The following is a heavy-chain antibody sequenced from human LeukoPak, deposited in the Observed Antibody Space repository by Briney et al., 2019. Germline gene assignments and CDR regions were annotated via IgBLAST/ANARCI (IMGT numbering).Heavy chain of an antibody. Sequence: GESLKISCKGSGYSFTSYWISWVRQMPGKGLEWMGRIDPSDSYTNYSPSFQGHVTISADKSISTAYLQWSSLKASDTAMYYCARRGDTIFGVVPSSDYYYGMDVWGQGTTVTVSS. D-gene: IGHD3-3*01. J-gene: IGHJ6*02. CDR3: ARRGDTIFGVVPSSDYYYGMDV. CDR1: GYSFTSYW. CDR2: IDPSDSYT. V-gene: IGHV5-10-1*01.